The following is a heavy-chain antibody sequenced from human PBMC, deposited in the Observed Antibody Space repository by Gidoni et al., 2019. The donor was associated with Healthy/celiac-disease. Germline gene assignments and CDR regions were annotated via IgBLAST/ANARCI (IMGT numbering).Heavy chain of an antibody. V-gene: IGHV4-59*01. CDR1: GGSISSYY. D-gene: IGHD2-2*01. CDR3: ARDMGSTSWSAFDI. Sequence: QVQLQESGPGLVKPSETLSLTCTVSGGSISSYYWSWSRQPPGKGLEWIGYSYYSGSTNYNPSLKSRVTISVDTSKNQFSLKLSSVTAADTAVYYWARDMGSTSWSAFDIWGQGTMVTVSS. CDR2: SYYSGST. J-gene: IGHJ3*02.